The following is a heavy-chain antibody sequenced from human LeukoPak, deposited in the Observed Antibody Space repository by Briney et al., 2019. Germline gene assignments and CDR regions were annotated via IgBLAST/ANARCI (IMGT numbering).Heavy chain of an antibody. V-gene: IGHV3-21*01. CDR3: ARDRPTGASRLFVVQ. Sequence: GGSLRLSCAASGFTFSSYSMTWVRLAPGKGLEWVSSMSSGSRYIYYADSVRGRFTISRDNAKNSLYLLMNSLRAEDTAVYYCARDRPTGASRLFVVQWGQGTLVTVSS. D-gene: IGHD3-3*01. J-gene: IGHJ4*02. CDR1: GFTFSSYS. CDR2: MSSGSRYI.